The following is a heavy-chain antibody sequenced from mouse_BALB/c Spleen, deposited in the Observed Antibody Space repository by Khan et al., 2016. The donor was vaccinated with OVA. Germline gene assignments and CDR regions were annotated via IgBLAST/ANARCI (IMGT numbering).Heavy chain of an antibody. CDR2: IFPGKSDT. CDR3: TRGGYSSFAY. D-gene: IGHD1-3*01. Sequence: EVQLVESGTVLARPGASVKMFCKASGYSFTSYLIHWVKQRPGQGLEWIGDIFPGKSDTTYNQKFTDKAKLTAGTSASTAYMELSSLTNEDSAVYYCTRGGYSSFAYWGQGTLVTVSA. J-gene: IGHJ3*01. CDR1: GYSFTSYL. V-gene: IGHV1-5*01.